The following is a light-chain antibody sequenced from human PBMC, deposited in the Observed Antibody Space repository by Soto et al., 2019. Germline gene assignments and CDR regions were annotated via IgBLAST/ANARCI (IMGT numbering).Light chain of an antibody. CDR2: LSSDGSH. Sequence: QLVLTQSPSASASLGASVKLTCTLSSGHSSYAIAWHQQQPEKGPRYLMKLSSDGSHSKGDGIPNRFSGSSSGADRYLTISSLQSEDEADYYCQTWDIGARVVFGGGTKLTVI. V-gene: IGLV4-69*01. J-gene: IGLJ3*02. CDR3: QTWDIGARVV. CDR1: SGHSSYA.